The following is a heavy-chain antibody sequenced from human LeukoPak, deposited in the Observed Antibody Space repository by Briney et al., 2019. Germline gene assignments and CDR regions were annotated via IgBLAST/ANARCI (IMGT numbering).Heavy chain of an antibody. J-gene: IGHJ4*02. CDR2: IGSSSSTI. V-gene: IGHV3-48*01. CDR1: GFTFSSYS. D-gene: IGHD4/OR15-4a*01. Sequence: GGSLRLSCAASGFTFSSYSMNWVRQAPGKGLEWVSYIGSSSSTIYYGDSVKGRFTISRDNSKNTLSLQMNSLRAEDTAVYYCAKSGLSRFDYWGQGTLVTVSS. CDR3: AKSGLSRFDY.